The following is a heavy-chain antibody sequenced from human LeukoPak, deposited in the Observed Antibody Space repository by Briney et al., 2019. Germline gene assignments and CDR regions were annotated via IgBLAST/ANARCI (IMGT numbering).Heavy chain of an antibody. Sequence: SETLSLTCTVSGGSISSYYWSWIRQPAGKGLEWIGRIYTGGSTNYIPSLKSRVTMSVDTSKNQFSLKLSSVTAADTAVYYCARGPDIVVVPAAGYYYGMDVWGQGTTVTVSS. CDR2: IYTGGST. J-gene: IGHJ6*02. V-gene: IGHV4-4*07. CDR1: GGSISSYY. D-gene: IGHD2-2*01. CDR3: ARGPDIVVVPAAGYYYGMDV.